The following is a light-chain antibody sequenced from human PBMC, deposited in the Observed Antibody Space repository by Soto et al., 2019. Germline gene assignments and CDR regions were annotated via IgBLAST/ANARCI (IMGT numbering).Light chain of an antibody. Sequence: EIVLTQSPATLSLSPGERATLSCRASQSVSNNLAWYQQRPGQAPRLLIYDASSRATAIPDRFSGSGSGTDFTLTSSSLEPEDFAVYYWLQRSNWPRTFGQGTKLEIK. CDR1: QSVSNN. CDR3: LQRSNWPRT. CDR2: DAS. V-gene: IGKV3-11*01. J-gene: IGKJ2*01.